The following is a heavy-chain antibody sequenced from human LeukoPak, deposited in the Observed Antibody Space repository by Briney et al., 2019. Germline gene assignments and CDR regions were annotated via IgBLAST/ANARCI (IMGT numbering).Heavy chain of an antibody. V-gene: IGHV3-23*01. CDR2: ISGSGGST. J-gene: IGHJ4*02. D-gene: IGHD2-2*01. Sequence: PSGGSLRLSCAASGFTFSIYAMSWVRQAPGKGLEWVSAISGSGGSTYYADSVKGRFTISRDNSKNTLYLQMNSLRAEDTAVYYCAKSYELLDAHYFDYWGQGTLVTVSS. CDR3: AKSYELLDAHYFDY. CDR1: GFTFSIYA.